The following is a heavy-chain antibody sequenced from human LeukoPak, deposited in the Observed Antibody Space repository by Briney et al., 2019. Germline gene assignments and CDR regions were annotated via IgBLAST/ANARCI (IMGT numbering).Heavy chain of an antibody. CDR2: IYTSGST. CDR3: ARASVGYYYTMDV. Sequence: PSETLSLTCTDSGGSLSSYYWSSIPQPPQKGLERIGRIYTSGSTNYNPSLKSRVTMSVDTSKNQFSLKLSSVTAADTAVYYWARASVGYYYTMDVWGKGTTVTVSS. V-gene: IGHV4-4*07. CDR1: GGSLSSYY. J-gene: IGHJ6*03. D-gene: IGHD1-26*01.